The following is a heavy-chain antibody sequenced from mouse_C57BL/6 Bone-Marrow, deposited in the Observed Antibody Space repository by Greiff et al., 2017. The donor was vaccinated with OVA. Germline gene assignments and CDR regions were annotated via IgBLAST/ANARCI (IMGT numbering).Heavy chain of an antibody. V-gene: IGHV1-82*01. D-gene: IGHD4-1*01. J-gene: IGHJ4*01. Sequence: QVQLQQSGPELVKPGASVKISCKASGYAFSSSWMNWVKQRPGKGLEWIGRIYPGDGDTNYNGKFKGKSTLTVDKSSSTAYMQLSSLTSEDSAVYYCAREGANWGYYYAMDYWGQGTSVTVSS. CDR3: AREGANWGYYYAMDY. CDR2: IYPGDGDT. CDR1: GYAFSSSW.